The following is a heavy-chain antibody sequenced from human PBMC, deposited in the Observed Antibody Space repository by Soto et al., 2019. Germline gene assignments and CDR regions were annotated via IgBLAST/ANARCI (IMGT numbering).Heavy chain of an antibody. CDR3: AGLDYGDYYYYGMDV. V-gene: IGHV4-4*02. CDR1: GGSISSSNW. D-gene: IGHD4-17*01. Sequence: PSETLSLTCAVSGGSISSSNWWSWVRQPPGKGLEWIGEIYHSGSTNYNPSLKSRVTISVDKSKNQFSLKLSSVTAADTAVYYCAGLDYGDYYYYGMDVWGQGTTVTVSS. J-gene: IGHJ6*02. CDR2: IYHSGST.